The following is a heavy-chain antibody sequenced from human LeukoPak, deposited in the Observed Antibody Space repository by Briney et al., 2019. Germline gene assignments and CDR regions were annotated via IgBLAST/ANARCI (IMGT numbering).Heavy chain of an antibody. V-gene: IGHV1-18*01. J-gene: IGHJ6*03. CDR2: ISVYNGNT. D-gene: IGHD3-9*01. CDR1: GYTFTSYG. CDR3: ARDIQMGDILTGYISYYYYYMDV. Sequence: ASVKVSCKASGYTFTSYGISWVRQAPGQGLEWMGWISVYNGNTNYAQKLQGRVTMTTDTSTSTAYMELRSLRSDDTAVYYCARDIQMGDILTGYISYYYYYMDVWGKGTTVTVSS.